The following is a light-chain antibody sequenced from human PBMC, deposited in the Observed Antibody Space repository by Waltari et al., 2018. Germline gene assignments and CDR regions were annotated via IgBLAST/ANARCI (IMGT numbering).Light chain of an antibody. Sequence: QSVLTQAPSASGTPGQRVTISCSGGSSNIGNNTVVWYQQLPGTAPKLLIYTNKHRPAGRPDRFSSSNSGTSASLAITGLQSDDEADYYCATWDDRLKRPVFGGGTKLTVL. CDR3: ATWDDRLKRPV. V-gene: IGLV1-44*01. CDR1: SSNIGNNT. J-gene: IGLJ2*01. CDR2: TNK.